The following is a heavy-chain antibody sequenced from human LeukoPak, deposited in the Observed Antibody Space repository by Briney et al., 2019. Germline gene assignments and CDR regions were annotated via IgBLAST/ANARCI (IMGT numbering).Heavy chain of an antibody. CDR3: ARDWSCFDY. Sequence: GASVKVSCKASGYTFTGYYMHWVRQAPGQGLEWMGWINPNSGGTNYAQKFQGRVTMTTDTSTSTAYMELRSLRSDDTAVYYCARDWSCFDYWGQGTLVTVSS. V-gene: IGHV1-2*02. D-gene: IGHD1-26*01. CDR2: INPNSGGT. J-gene: IGHJ4*02. CDR1: GYTFTGYY.